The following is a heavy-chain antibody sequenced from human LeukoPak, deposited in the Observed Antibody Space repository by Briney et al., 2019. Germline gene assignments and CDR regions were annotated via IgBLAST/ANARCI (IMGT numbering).Heavy chain of an antibody. V-gene: IGHV3-23*01. J-gene: IGHJ2*01. Sequence: GGSLRLSCAASGSTFSSYAMSWVRQAPGMGLEWVSPISYSGSSTYYADSAKGRFTISRDNSKNTLYLQMSGLRAEDTAVYYCAKGQAADWYFDLWGRGTLVTVSS. CDR1: GSTFSSYA. CDR3: AKGQAADWYFDL. CDR2: ISYSGSST. D-gene: IGHD2-15*01.